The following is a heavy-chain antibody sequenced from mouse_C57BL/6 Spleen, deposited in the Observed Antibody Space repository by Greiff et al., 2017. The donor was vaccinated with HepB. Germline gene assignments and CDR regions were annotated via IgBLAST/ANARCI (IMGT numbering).Heavy chain of an antibody. D-gene: IGHD2-5*01. V-gene: IGHV5-4*01. CDR1: GFTFSSYA. Sequence: EVQVVESGGGLVKPGGSLKLSCAASGFTFSSYAMSWVRQTPEKRLEWVATISDGGSYTYYPDNVKGRFTISRDNAKNNLYLQMSHLKSEDTAMYYCAREPSNYEAYWGQGTLVTVSA. J-gene: IGHJ3*01. CDR2: ISDGGSYT. CDR3: AREPSNYEAY.